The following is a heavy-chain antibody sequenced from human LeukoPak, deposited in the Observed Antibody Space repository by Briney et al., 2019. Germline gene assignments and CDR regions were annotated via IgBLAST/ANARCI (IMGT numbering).Heavy chain of an antibody. V-gene: IGHV3-74*01. CDR2: ITNDGSST. Sequence: GGSLRLSCAASGLTFSSHWMHWVRQAPGKGLVWVSRITNDGSSTTSADSVKGRFTISRDNAKNMLYLQVNSLRAEDTAVYYCAKAIWMTTVTPDYWGQGTLVTVSS. CDR3: AKAIWMTTVTPDY. CDR1: GLTFSSHW. J-gene: IGHJ4*02. D-gene: IGHD4-11*01.